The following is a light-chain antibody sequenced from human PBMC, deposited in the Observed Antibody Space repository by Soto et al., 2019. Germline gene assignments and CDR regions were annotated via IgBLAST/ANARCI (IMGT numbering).Light chain of an antibody. Sequence: DIQMTQSPSSLSASIGDRVTITCQASQDINNCLNWYQQKPGKAPKLLINGASNLETGVPSRFRGSGSGTDFTFNISSIQLEDTATYSCPPYDTRPGPSTFGQGTKVEIK. CDR3: PPYDTRPGPST. CDR2: GAS. V-gene: IGKV1-33*01. CDR1: QDINNC. J-gene: IGKJ2*01.